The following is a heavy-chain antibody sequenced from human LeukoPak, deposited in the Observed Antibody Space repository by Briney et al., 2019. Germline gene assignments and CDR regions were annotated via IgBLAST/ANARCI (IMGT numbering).Heavy chain of an antibody. CDR2: ISGSGGST. CDR1: GFTFSSYA. CDR3: AKDVLRFLEWLSLGDY. V-gene: IGHV3-23*01. D-gene: IGHD3-3*01. J-gene: IGHJ4*02. Sequence: GGSLRLSCAASGFTFSSYAMSWVRQAPGKGLEWVSAISGSGGSTYYADSVKGRFTISRDNSKKTLYLQMNRLRAEDTAVYYCAKDVLRFLEWLSLGDYWGQGTLVTVSS.